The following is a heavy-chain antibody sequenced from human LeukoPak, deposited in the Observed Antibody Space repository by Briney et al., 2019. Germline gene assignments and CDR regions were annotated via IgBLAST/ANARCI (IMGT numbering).Heavy chain of an antibody. J-gene: IGHJ6*04. CDR3: ARDPGIVAAAPYYYYGMDV. V-gene: IGHV1-46*01. CDR2: XXXSGGST. CDR1: GYTFTSYY. D-gene: IGHD6-13*01. Sequence: ASVKVSCKASGYTFTSYYMHWVRQAPGQGLEWXXXXXXSGGSTSYAQKFQGRVTMTRDTSTSTVYMELSSLRSEDTAVYYCARDPGIVAAAPYYYYGMDVWGKGTTVTVSS.